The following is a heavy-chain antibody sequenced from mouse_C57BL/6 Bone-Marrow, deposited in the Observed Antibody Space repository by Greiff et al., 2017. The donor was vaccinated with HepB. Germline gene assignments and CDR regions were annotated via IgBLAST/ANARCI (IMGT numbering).Heavy chain of an antibody. D-gene: IGHD2-3*01. CDR2: IWSGGST. CDR1: GFSLTSYG. CDR3: ARSGGGYYSYYFDY. Sequence: VQRVESGPGLVQPSQSLSITCTVSGFSLTSYGVHWVRQSPGKGLEWLGVIWSGGSTDYNAAFISRLSISKDNSKSQVFFKMNSLQADDTAIYYCARSGGGYYSYYFDYWGQGTTLTVSS. J-gene: IGHJ2*01. V-gene: IGHV2-2*01.